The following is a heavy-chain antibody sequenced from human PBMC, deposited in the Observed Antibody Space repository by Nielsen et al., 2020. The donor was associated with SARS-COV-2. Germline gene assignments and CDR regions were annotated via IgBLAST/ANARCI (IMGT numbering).Heavy chain of an antibody. CDR1: GFTFSSYW. V-gene: IGHV3-7*03. Sequence: GESLKISCAASGFTFSSYWMSWVRQAPGKGLEWVANIKQDGSEKYYVDSVKGRFTISRDNAKNSLYPQMNSLRAEDTAVYYCARDPSYKPFDYWGQGTLVTVSS. CDR2: IKQDGSEK. J-gene: IGHJ4*02. D-gene: IGHD5-24*01. CDR3: ARDPSYKPFDY.